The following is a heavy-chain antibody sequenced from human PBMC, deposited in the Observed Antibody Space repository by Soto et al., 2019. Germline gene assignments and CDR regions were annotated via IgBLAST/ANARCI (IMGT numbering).Heavy chain of an antibody. J-gene: IGHJ4*02. V-gene: IGHV3-30*18. CDR3: AKESPSTDKKYFFDF. Sequence: QVQLVESGGGVVQPGRSLRLSCAASGFTFSSYGMNWVRQAPGKGLEWVTVISFDGSNQYYADAVKGRFTISRDNSKNKVYLQLNSLRVEDTAVYYCAKESPSTDKKYFFDFWGQGTLVAVSS. CDR1: GFTFSSYG. CDR2: ISFDGSNQ. D-gene: IGHD1-1*01.